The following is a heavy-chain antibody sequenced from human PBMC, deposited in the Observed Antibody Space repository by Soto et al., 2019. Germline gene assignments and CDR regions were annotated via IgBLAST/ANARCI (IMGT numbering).Heavy chain of an antibody. CDR1: GFTFSSYG. CDR2: ISYDGSNK. J-gene: IGHJ5*02. Sequence: LRLSCAASGFTFSSYGMHWVRQAPGKGLEWVAVISYDGSNKYYADSVKGRFTISRDNSKNTLYLQMNSLRAEDTAVYYCAKELSITIFGVVNPPWFDPWGQGTLVTVSS. D-gene: IGHD3-3*01. CDR3: AKELSITIFGVVNPPWFDP. V-gene: IGHV3-30*18.